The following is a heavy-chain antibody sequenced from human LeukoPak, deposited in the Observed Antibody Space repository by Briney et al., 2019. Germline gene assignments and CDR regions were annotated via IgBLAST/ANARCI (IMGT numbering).Heavy chain of an antibody. J-gene: IGHJ3*02. Sequence: ASVKVSCKASGYTFTGYYMHWVRPAPGQGVEWMGWINPNGGGANYAQKFQDRVTMTRDTSVSTAYMELSSLRSDDTAVYYCARGFVYCGREWYTSERAFDIWGQGTMVTVSS. CDR1: GYTFTGYY. D-gene: IGHD2-21*01. CDR3: ARGFVYCGREWYTSERAFDI. V-gene: IGHV1-2*02. CDR2: INPNGGGA.